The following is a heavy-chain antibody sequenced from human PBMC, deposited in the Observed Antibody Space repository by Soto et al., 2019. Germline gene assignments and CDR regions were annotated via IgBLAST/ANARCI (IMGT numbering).Heavy chain of an antibody. CDR1: GGTFSSYA. CDR3: ARGPPGSSSWYWYFDL. Sequence: QVQLVQSGAEVKKPGSSVKVSCKASGGTFSSYAISWVRQAPGQGLEWMGGIIPIFGTANYAQKFQGRVTITADESTSTAEVELSSLRSEDTAVYYCARGPPGSSSWYWYFDLWGRGTLVSVSS. CDR2: IIPIFGTA. V-gene: IGHV1-69*01. J-gene: IGHJ2*01. D-gene: IGHD6-13*01.